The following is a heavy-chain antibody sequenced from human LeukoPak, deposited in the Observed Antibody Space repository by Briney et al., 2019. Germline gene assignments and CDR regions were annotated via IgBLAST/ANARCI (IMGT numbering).Heavy chain of an antibody. Sequence: SETLSLTCTVSGGSISSSSYYWGWIRQPPGKGLEWIGSIYYSGSTYYNPSLKSRVTISVDRSKNQFSLKLSSVTAADTAVYYCARGYCGGDCYNWFDPWGQGTLVTVSS. V-gene: IGHV4-39*07. CDR2: IYYSGST. D-gene: IGHD2-21*01. J-gene: IGHJ5*02. CDR1: GGSISSSSYY. CDR3: ARGYCGGDCYNWFDP.